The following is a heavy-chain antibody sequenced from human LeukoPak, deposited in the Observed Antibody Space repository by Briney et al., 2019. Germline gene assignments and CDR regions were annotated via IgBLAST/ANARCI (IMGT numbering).Heavy chain of an antibody. CDR1: GGTFSSYA. Sequence: GSSVKVSCKASGGTFSSYAISWVRQAPGQGLEWMGWMNPNSGNTNYAQKLQGRVTMTTDTSTSTAYMELRSLRSDDTAVYYCARGRAGEQQLVNYWGQGTLVTVSS. CDR3: ARGRAGEQQLVNY. D-gene: IGHD6-13*01. CDR2: MNPNSGNT. J-gene: IGHJ4*02. V-gene: IGHV1-18*01.